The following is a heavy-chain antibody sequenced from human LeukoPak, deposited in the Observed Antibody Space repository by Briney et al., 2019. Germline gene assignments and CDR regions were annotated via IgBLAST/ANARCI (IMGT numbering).Heavy chain of an antibody. CDR2: INERATII. CDR3: VRDLILVWTPGDDFDH. D-gene: IGHD3-16*01. J-gene: IGHJ4*02. V-gene: IGHV3-74*01. Sequence: GGSLRLSCAASGFTFSNYWMHWVRQAPGKGLEWVSRINERATIISYADSVKGRFTISRENARNTLYLQMNSLTAEDTAVYYCVRDLILVWTPGDDFDHWGQGTLVTVSS. CDR1: GFTFSNYW.